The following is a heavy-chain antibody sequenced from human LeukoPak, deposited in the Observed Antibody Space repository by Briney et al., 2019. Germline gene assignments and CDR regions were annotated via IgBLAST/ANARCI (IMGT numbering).Heavy chain of an antibody. J-gene: IGHJ5*02. CDR3: ARVGPVGLELQDDWFDP. CDR1: GYTFTGYY. D-gene: IGHD1-7*01. V-gene: IGHV1-2*02. CDR2: INPNSGGT. Sequence: ASVKVSCKASGYTFTGYYMHWVRQAPGQGLEWMGWINPNSGGTNYAQKFQGRVTMTRDTSISTAYMELSRLRSDDTAVYYCARVGPVGLELQDDWFDPWGQGTLVTVSS.